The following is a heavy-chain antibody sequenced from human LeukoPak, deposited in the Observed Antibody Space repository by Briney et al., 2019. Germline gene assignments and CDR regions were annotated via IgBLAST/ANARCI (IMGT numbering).Heavy chain of an antibody. J-gene: IGHJ6*03. CDR1: GFPFSNYW. CDR3: LAGYYYYYMDV. V-gene: IGHV3-74*01. D-gene: IGHD3-16*01. Sequence: GGPLRLSCAASGFPFSNYWLHWVRHAPGKGLEWVARINTHGSSTNYADSVKGRFTISRDNAKNTLYLQMTSLSAEDTAVYYALAGYYYYYMDVWGKGTTVTVSS. CDR2: INTHGSST.